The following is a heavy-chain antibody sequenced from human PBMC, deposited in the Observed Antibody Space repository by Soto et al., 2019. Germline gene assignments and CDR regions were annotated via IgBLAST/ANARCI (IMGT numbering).Heavy chain of an antibody. Sequence: QLQLQESGPGLVKPSETLSLTCTVSGGSISSSSYYWGWIRQPPGKGLEWIGSIYYSGSTYYNPSLKSRVTISVDTSKNQFSLKLSSVTAADTAVYYCARSPSGGDYDFWSGYYIHWGQGTLVTVSS. CDR2: IYYSGST. CDR3: ARSPSGGDYDFWSGYYIH. J-gene: IGHJ4*02. V-gene: IGHV4-39*01. D-gene: IGHD3-3*01. CDR1: GGSISSSSYY.